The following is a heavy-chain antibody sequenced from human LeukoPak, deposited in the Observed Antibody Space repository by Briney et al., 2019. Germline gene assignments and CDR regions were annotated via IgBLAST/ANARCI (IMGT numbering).Heavy chain of an antibody. D-gene: IGHD2-2*01. V-gene: IGHV4-39*07. CDR1: GGSIISSSYY. CDR2: IFYTGNT. Sequence: SETLSLTCTVSGGSIISSSYYWGWIRQPPGKGLEWIGTIFYTGNTYYNSSLKSRVTISLDTSKNQFSLNLSSVTAADTAVYYCATVGYCSSTSCYAYKYWGQGTLVTVSS. J-gene: IGHJ4*02. CDR3: ATVGYCSSTSCYAYKY.